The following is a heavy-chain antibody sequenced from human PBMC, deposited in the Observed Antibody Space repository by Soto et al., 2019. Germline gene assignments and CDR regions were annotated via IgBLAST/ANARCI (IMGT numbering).Heavy chain of an antibody. J-gene: IGHJ4*02. CDR1: GGSFSGYY. Sequence: SETLSLTCAVYGGSFSGYYWGWIRQPPGKGLEWIGSIYHSGSTYYNPSLKSRVTISVDTSKNQFSLKLSSVTAADTAVYYCARDLLGVVVPATPGFFDYWGQGTLVTVSS. CDR3: ARDLLGVVVPATPGFFDY. D-gene: IGHD2-2*01. CDR2: IYHSGST. V-gene: IGHV4-38-2*02.